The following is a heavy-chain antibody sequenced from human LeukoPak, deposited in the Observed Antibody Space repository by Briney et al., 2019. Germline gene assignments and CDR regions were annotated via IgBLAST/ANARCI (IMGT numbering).Heavy chain of an antibody. V-gene: IGHV3-23*01. CDR1: GFTFSSYG. CDR3: AKDRHYGAYYFDY. D-gene: IGHD4-17*01. CDR2: ISGSGNRT. J-gene: IGHJ4*02. Sequence: GGSLRLSCAASGFTFSSYGMNWVRQAPGKGLEWVSAISGSGNRTFYADSVKGRFTISRDNSKNTLYLHMNSLRAEDTAVYYCAKDRHYGAYYFDYWGQGTLVTVSS.